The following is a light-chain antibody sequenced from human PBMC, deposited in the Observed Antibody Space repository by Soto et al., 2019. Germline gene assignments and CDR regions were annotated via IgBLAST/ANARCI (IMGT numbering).Light chain of an antibody. V-gene: IGKV3-15*01. CDR2: GAS. J-gene: IGKJ1*01. CDR1: QSVDIN. CDR3: QQYKNWPRT. Sequence: EIVMTQSPATLSVSPGERFTLSCRASQSVDINLAWYQQKPGQAPRLVIYGASTRATDMPGSFSGSGSGTEFTLTISSLQSEDFGVYYCQQYKNWPRTFGQGTKVDIK.